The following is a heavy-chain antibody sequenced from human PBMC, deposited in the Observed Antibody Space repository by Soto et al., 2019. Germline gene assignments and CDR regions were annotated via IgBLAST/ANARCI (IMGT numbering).Heavy chain of an antibody. D-gene: IGHD6-13*01. V-gene: IGHV3-23*01. CDR1: GFTFSSYA. CDR2: ISTSGAST. J-gene: IGHJ4*02. CDR3: TKNQRYSTSSIDY. Sequence: GGSLRLSCVASGFTFSSYAMSWVRQAPGKGLEWVSTISTSGASTYYADSVKGRFTISRDNSENTLYLQMNSLRAEYTAVYYCTKNQRYSTSSIDYWGQGTLVTVSS.